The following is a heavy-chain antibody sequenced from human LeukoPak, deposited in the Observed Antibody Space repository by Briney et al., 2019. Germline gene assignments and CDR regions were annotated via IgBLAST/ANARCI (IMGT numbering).Heavy chain of an antibody. J-gene: IGHJ4*02. Sequence: GGSLRLSCAASGFTFSSYGMHWVRQAPGKGLEWVAAISYDGSNKYYADSVKGRFTISRDNSKNTLYLQMNSLRAEDTAVYYCAKDLYYYDSSGYLIDYWGQGTLVTVSS. CDR1: GFTFSSYG. CDR3: AKDLYYYDSSGYLIDY. D-gene: IGHD3-22*01. CDR2: ISYDGSNK. V-gene: IGHV3-30*18.